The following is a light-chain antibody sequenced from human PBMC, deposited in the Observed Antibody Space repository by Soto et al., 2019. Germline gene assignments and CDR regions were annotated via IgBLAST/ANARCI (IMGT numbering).Light chain of an antibody. V-gene: IGLV2-14*01. J-gene: IGLJ1*01. CDR1: SSDVGAYDF. CDR3: TSYTSSNTLYV. CDR2: DVS. Sequence: QSVLTQPASVSGSPGQSITISCTGTSSDVGAYDFVSWYQQHPDKAPKLMIYDVSNRPSGVSDRFSGSKSGNTASLTISGLLAEDEADYYCTSYTSSNTLYVFGTGTKLTVL.